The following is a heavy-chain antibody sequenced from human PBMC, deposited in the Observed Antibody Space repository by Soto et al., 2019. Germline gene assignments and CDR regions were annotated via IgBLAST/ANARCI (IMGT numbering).Heavy chain of an antibody. J-gene: IGHJ3*02. Sequence: ASVKVSCKASGYTFTGYYMHWVRQAPGQGLEWMGWINPNSAGTNYAQKFQGRVTMTRDTSISTAYMELSRLRSDDTAVYYCARVRIVVVVAATTGGAFDIWGQGTMVTVSS. CDR2: INPNSAGT. V-gene: IGHV1-2*02. D-gene: IGHD2-15*01. CDR1: GYTFTGYY. CDR3: ARVRIVVVVAATTGGAFDI.